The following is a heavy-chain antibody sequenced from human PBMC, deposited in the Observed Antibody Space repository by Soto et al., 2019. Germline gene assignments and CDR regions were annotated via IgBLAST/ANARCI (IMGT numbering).Heavy chain of an antibody. CDR2: ISYGGTT. J-gene: IGHJ4*02. V-gene: IGHV4-59*02. CDR1: GASVTNYY. Sequence: SETLSLTCSVSGASVTNYYWSWIRQSPGKGLEWIGYISYGGTTNFNSSLKGRVTVSVDMSKNQFSLTLNSVTAADTAVYYCAMYYGQGQDYWGQGTLVTVSS. CDR3: AMYYGQGQDY. D-gene: IGHD3-10*01.